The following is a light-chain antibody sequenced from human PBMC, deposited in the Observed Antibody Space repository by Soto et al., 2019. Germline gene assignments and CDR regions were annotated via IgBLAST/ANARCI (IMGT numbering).Light chain of an antibody. CDR3: LQDYNFPWT. CDR1: QSISDY. V-gene: IGKV1-6*01. J-gene: IGKJ1*01. CDR2: AAS. Sequence: IQMTQSPSTLSASVGDRVIITCRASQSISDYLAWYQQKPGKAPQLLIYAASSLQSGVPSRFSGSGSGTDFTLTISSLHPEDFATYYCLQDYNFPWTFGQGTKVDNK.